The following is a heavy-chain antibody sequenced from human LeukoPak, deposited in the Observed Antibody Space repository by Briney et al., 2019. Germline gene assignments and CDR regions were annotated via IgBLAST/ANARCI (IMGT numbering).Heavy chain of an antibody. Sequence: ASVKVSCXASGYTFTSYYMHWVRQAPGQGLEWMGIINPSGGSTSYAQKFQGRVTMTRDTSTSTVYMELSSLRSEDTAVYYCARDSSSWYKMQYYFDYWGQGTLVTVSS. D-gene: IGHD6-13*01. CDR3: ARDSSSWYKMQYYFDY. J-gene: IGHJ4*02. V-gene: IGHV1-46*03. CDR1: GYTFTSYY. CDR2: INPSGGST.